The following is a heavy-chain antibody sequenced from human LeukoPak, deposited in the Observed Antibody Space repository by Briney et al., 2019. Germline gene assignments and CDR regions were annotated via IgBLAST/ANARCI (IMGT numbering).Heavy chain of an antibody. CDR3: ARVADYYYYMDV. CDR2: ISAYNGNT. D-gene: IGHD6-13*01. Sequence: ASVKVSCKASGYIFTSFGFGWVRQAPGQGLEWMGWISAYNGNTNYAQKLQGRVTMTTDTSTSTAYLELRSLRSDDTAVYYCARVADYYYYMDVWGKGTTVTVSS. J-gene: IGHJ6*03. V-gene: IGHV1-18*01. CDR1: GYIFTSFG.